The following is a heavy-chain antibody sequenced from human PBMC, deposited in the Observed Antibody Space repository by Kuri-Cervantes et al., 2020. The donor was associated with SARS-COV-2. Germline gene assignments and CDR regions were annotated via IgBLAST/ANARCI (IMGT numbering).Heavy chain of an antibody. Sequence: ASVKVSCKASGYTFTGFYMHWVRQAPGQGLEWMGGIIPIFGTANYAQKLQGRVTMTTDTSTSTAYMELRSLRSDDTAVYYCARDLDMITFGGVMAWGQGTLVTVSS. D-gene: IGHD3-16*01. CDR2: IIPIFGTA. CDR1: GYTFTGFY. V-gene: IGHV1-18*04. J-gene: IGHJ5*02. CDR3: ARDLDMITFGGVMA.